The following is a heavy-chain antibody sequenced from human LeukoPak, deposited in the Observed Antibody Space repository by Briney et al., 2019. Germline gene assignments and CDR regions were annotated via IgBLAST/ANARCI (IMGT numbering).Heavy chain of an antibody. CDR3: ARDHRVVPAAISMDV. D-gene: IGHD2-2*01. Sequence: PGGSLRLSCAASGFSFGRYWMSWVRQAPGKGLEWVANMNEDGSKKYYVDSVKGRFTISRDNAKNSLYLQMNSLRAEDTAVYYCARDHRVVPAAISMDVWGKGTTVTVSS. V-gene: IGHV3-7*03. J-gene: IGHJ6*04. CDR2: MNEDGSKK. CDR1: GFSFGRYW.